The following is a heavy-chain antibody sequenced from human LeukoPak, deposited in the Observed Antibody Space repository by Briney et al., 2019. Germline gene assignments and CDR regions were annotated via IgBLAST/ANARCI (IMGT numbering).Heavy chain of an antibody. J-gene: IGHJ4*02. D-gene: IGHD5-24*01. CDR1: GGSFSGYY. Sequence: KSSETLSLTCAVYGGSFSGYYWSWIRQPPGKGLEWIGEINHSGSTNYNPSLKSRVTISVDTSKNQFSLQLNSVTAADTAVYYCARSEGWLQYFYFDYWGQGTLVTVSS. CDR2: INHSGST. V-gene: IGHV4-34*01. CDR3: ARSEGWLQYFYFDY.